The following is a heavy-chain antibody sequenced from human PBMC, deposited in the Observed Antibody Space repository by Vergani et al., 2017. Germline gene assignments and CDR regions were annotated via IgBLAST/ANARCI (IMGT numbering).Heavy chain of an antibody. CDR2: ISGSGGST. CDR3: AKESGGDDTYYYYYYMDV. J-gene: IGHJ6*03. CDR1: GFTFSSYA. V-gene: IGHV3-23*01. D-gene: IGHD5-12*01. Sequence: EVQLLESGGGLVQPRGSLRLSCAASGFTFSSYAMSWVRQAPGKGLEWVSAISGSGGSTYYADSVKGRFTISRDNSKNTLYLQMNSLRAEDTAVYYCAKESGGDDTYYYYYYMDVWGKGTTVTVSS.